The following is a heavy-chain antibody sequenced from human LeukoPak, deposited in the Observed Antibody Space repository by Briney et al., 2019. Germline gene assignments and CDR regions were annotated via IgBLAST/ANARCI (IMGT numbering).Heavy chain of an antibody. J-gene: IGHJ4*02. CDR1: GLTFSTSA. V-gene: IGHV3-30-3*01. Sequence: GGSLRLSCAASGLTFSTSAMNWVRQSPGKGVEWLAVISYDGSLKYYADSVKGRFTVSRDNSNSAVYLQMNSLTTEDTALYFCAKDAYSSVSPRYFDYWGQGTLVTVSS. D-gene: IGHD5-18*01. CDR2: ISYDGSLK. CDR3: AKDAYSSVSPRYFDY.